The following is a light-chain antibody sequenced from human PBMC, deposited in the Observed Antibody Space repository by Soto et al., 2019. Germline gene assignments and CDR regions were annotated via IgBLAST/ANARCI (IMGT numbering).Light chain of an antibody. CDR2: EGT. J-gene: IGLJ1*01. V-gene: IGLV2-23*01. CDR1: TSDGGSNKF. Sequence: QSVLAQPASVSGSPGQSITISCTGITSDGGSNKFVSWYQQHPGKAPKLMIYEGTKRPPAISNRFSASKSGNTASLIISGLQAEEEADYCGSWDSSLSAYVFGTGTKVTVL. CDR3: SWDSSLSAYV.